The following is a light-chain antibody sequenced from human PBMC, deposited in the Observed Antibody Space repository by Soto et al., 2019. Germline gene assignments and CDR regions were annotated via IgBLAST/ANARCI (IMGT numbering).Light chain of an antibody. Sequence: QSALTQPPSASGSPGQSVTICCTGTSSDVGGYNYVSWYQQHPGKAPKLMIYEVSKRPSGVPDRFSGSKSGNTASLTVSGLQAEDVADYYCISYACSNNFRVFGGGTKLTVL. CDR2: EVS. CDR1: SSDVGGYNY. CDR3: ISYACSNNFRV. V-gene: IGLV2-8*01. J-gene: IGLJ3*02.